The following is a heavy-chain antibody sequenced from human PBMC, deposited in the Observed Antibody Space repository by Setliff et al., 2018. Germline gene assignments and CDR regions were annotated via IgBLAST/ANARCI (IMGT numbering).Heavy chain of an antibody. Sequence: PGESLKISCKGSGYRFSSHWIGWVRQMPGKGLEWMGIIYPGDSDTRYSPSFQGQVTISADKSISTAYLQWSSLKASDTAMYYCASSSGSSSNDAFDIWGQGTTVTVPS. V-gene: IGHV5-51*01. CDR2: IYPGDSDT. CDR3: ASSSGSSSNDAFDI. D-gene: IGHD1-26*01. J-gene: IGHJ3*02. CDR1: GYRFSSHW.